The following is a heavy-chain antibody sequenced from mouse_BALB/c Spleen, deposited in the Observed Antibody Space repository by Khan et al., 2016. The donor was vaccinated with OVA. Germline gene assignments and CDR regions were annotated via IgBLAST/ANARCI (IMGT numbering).Heavy chain of an antibody. D-gene: IGHD1-1*01. V-gene: IGHV3-2*02. CDR3: ARSVTITTVVATDFDY. CDR1: GYSITSDYA. Sequence: EVQLQESGPGLVKPSQSLSLTCTVTGYSITSDYAWYWIRQFPGNKMEWTGYISYSGRTCYNPSLKSRFSITRDTSKNPFFLQLNSVTTEDTATYYCARSVTITTVVATDFDYWGQGTTLTVSS. J-gene: IGHJ2*01. CDR2: ISYSGRT.